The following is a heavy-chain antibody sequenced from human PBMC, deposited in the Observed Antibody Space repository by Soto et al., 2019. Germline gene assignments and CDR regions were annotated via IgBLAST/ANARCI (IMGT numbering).Heavy chain of an antibody. J-gene: IGHJ4*02. CDR2: ISYDGSNK. CDR3: ASQKSGYLYYFDY. D-gene: IGHD3-3*01. CDR1: GFTFSSYA. V-gene: IGHV3-30*04. Sequence: GGSLRLSCAASGFTFSSYAMHWVRQAPGKGLEWVAVISYDGSNKYYADSVKGRFTISRDNSKNTLFLQMNSLRSEDTAVYYCASQKSGYLYYFDYWGQGTLVTVSS.